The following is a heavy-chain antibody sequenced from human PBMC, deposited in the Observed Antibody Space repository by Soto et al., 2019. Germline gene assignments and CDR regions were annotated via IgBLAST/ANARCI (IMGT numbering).Heavy chain of an antibody. CDR3: ARDLPQVDY. Sequence: GASVKVSCKASGYTFTSYGMSCVRQAPGQGLEWMGWISAYNGNKKYAKKLQGRVTMTKDPSTRKDYMELRRLRYEETAVYYCARDLPQVDYWGQGTLVTVSS. CDR1: GYTFTSYG. V-gene: IGHV1-18*01. J-gene: IGHJ4*02. CDR2: ISAYNGNK.